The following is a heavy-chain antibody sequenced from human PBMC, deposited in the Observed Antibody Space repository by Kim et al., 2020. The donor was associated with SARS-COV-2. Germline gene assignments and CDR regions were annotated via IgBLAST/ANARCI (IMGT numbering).Heavy chain of an antibody. J-gene: IGHJ5*02. CDR2: INHSGST. Sequence: SETLSLTCAVYGGSFSGYYWSWIRQPPGKGLEWIGEINHSGSTNYNPSLKSRVTISVDTSKNQFSLKLSSVTAADTAVYYCARGISQVPGFYSSSSWFDPWGQGTLVTVSS. V-gene: IGHV4-34*01. CDR1: GGSFSGYY. CDR3: ARGISQVPGFYSSSSWFDP. D-gene: IGHD6-6*01.